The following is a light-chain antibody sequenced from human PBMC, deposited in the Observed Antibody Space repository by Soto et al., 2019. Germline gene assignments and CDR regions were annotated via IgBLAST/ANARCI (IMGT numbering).Light chain of an antibody. CDR3: QTWGTGIHVV. CDR1: SGHSSYA. J-gene: IGLJ2*01. Sequence: QLVLTQSPSASASLGASVKLTCTRSSGHSSYAIAWHQQQPEKGPRYLMKLDSDGSHTKGDAIPDRFSGSSSGAERYLTISGLQSEDEADYYCQTWGTGIHVVFGGGTKLTVL. CDR2: LDSDGSH. V-gene: IGLV4-69*01.